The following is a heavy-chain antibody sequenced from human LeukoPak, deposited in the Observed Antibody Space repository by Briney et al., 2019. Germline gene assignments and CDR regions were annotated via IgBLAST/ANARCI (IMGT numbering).Heavy chain of an antibody. Sequence: PGGSLRLSCAASGFTFSSYWMSWVRQAPGKGLEWVANIKQDGSEKYYVDSVKGRFTISRDNAKNSLYLQMNSLRAEDTAVYYCARIRFLEWSIYYYYYMDVWGKGTTVTVSS. J-gene: IGHJ6*03. CDR1: GFTFSSYW. D-gene: IGHD3-3*01. CDR3: ARIRFLEWSIYYYYYMDV. CDR2: IKQDGSEK. V-gene: IGHV3-7*01.